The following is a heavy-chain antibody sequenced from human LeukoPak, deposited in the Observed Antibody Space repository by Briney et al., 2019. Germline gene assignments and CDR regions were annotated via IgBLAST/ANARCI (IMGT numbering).Heavy chain of an antibody. J-gene: IGHJ4*02. D-gene: IGHD3-16*02. CDR3: ARTRMITFGGVIVTPFDY. CDR2: ISSNGGST. V-gene: IGHV3-64*01. CDR1: GFTFSTYG. Sequence: GGTLRLSCAASGFTFSTYGMNWVRQAPGKGLEYVSAISSNGGSTYYANSVKGRFTISRDNSKNTLYLQMGSLRAEDMAVYYCARTRMITFGGVIVTPFDYWGQGTLVTVSS.